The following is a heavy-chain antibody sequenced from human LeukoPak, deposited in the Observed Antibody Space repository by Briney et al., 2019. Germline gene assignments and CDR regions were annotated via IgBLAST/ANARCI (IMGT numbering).Heavy chain of an antibody. Sequence: SETLSLTCTVSGGYISSYYWSWIRQPPGKGLEWIGYIYYSGSTNYNPSLKGRVTISVDTSKNQLSLKLSSVTAADTAVYYCARGRDSSSSFAFDIWGQGTMVTVSS. CDR2: IYYSGST. CDR1: GGYISSYY. CDR3: ARGRDSSSSFAFDI. D-gene: IGHD6-6*01. J-gene: IGHJ3*02. V-gene: IGHV4-59*01.